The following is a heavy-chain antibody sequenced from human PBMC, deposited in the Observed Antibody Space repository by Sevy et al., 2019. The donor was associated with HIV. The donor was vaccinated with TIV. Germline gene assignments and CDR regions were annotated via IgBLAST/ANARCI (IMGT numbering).Heavy chain of an antibody. J-gene: IGHJ4*02. D-gene: IGHD2-21*01. CDR3: AKESGSDWYFDY. Sequence: GGSLRLSCAASGFTFSRNGMHWVRQAPGKGLEWVAGIFYDGNYKYYADSVKGRFSISRENSENTLYVQMDSLRVEDTAVYYCAKESGSDWYFDYWGQGTLVTVSS. CDR1: GFTFSRNG. CDR2: IFYDGNYK. V-gene: IGHV3-33*06.